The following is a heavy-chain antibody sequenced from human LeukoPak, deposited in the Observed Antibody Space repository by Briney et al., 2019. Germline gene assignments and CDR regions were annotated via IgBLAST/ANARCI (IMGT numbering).Heavy chain of an antibody. D-gene: IGHD4-17*01. J-gene: IGHJ4*02. CDR1: GFTFDDYA. Sequence: PGGSLRLSCAASGFTFDDYAMRWVRQAPGKGLEWVSGISWNSGSIGYADSVKGRFTISRDNAKNSLYLQMNSLRAEDTALYYCAKDIRVPHDFGFYWGQGTLVTVSS. V-gene: IGHV3-9*01. CDR3: AKDIRVPHDFGFY. CDR2: ISWNSGSI.